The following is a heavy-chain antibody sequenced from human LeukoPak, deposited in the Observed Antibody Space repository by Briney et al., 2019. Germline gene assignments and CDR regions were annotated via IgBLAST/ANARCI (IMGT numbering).Heavy chain of an antibody. CDR1: GGTFSSYA. CDR2: IIPILGIA. J-gene: IGHJ4*02. Sequence: SVKVSCKASGGTFSSYAISWVRQAPGQGLEWMGRIIPILGIANYAQKFQGRVTITADKSTSTAYMELSSLRSEDTAVYYCARDDYYDSSGYSGYWGQGTLVTVSS. CDR3: ARDDYYDSSGYSGY. D-gene: IGHD3-22*01. V-gene: IGHV1-69*04.